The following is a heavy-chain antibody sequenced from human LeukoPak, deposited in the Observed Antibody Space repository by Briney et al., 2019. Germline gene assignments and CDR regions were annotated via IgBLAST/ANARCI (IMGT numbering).Heavy chain of an antibody. CDR3: ARHMTTVVKRGFDY. D-gene: IGHD4-23*01. J-gene: IGHJ4*02. Sequence: PSETLSLTCTVSGGSISSYYWSWIRQPPGKGLEWIGYIYTSGSTNYNPSLKSRVTISVDTSKNQFSLKLSSVTAADTAVYYCARHMTTVVKRGFDYWGQGTLVTVSS. CDR1: GGSISSYY. V-gene: IGHV4-4*09. CDR2: IYTSGST.